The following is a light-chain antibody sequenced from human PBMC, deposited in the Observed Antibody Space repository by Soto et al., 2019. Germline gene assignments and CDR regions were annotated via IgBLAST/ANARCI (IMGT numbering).Light chain of an antibody. CDR1: QSVLYSSDNKNY. Sequence: DIVMTQSPDSLAVSLGERATINCKSSQSVLYSSDNKNYLAWYQQKPGQPPKLLTSWASTRESGVPDRFSGSGSGTDFTLTITSLQAEDVAVYYCQQYYSTPVTFGGGTKVEIK. CDR2: WAS. CDR3: QQYYSTPVT. V-gene: IGKV4-1*01. J-gene: IGKJ4*01.